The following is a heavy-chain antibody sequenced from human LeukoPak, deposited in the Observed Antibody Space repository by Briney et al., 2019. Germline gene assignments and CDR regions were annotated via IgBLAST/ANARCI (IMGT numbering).Heavy chain of an antibody. Sequence: ASVKVSCKASGGTFSSYAISWVRQAPGQGLEWVGRIIPIFGTANYAQKFQGRVTITTDESTNTAYMELSSLRSEDTAVYYCARAPIAVAGNFDYWGQGTLVTVSS. J-gene: IGHJ4*02. CDR2: IIPIFGTA. V-gene: IGHV1-69*05. CDR3: ARAPIAVAGNFDY. D-gene: IGHD6-19*01. CDR1: GGTFSSYA.